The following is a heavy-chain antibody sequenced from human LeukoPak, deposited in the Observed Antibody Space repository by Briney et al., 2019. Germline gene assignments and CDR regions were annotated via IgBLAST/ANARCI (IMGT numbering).Heavy chain of an antibody. CDR2: INHSGST. Sequence: SETLSLTCAVYGGSFSGYYWSWIRQPPGKGLEWIGEINHSGSTNYNPSLKSRVTISVDTSKNQFSLKLSSVTAADTAVYYCARGGGFDSSGFSDSDYRGQGTLVTVSS. V-gene: IGHV4-34*01. J-gene: IGHJ4*02. CDR1: GGSFSGYY. CDR3: ARGGGFDSSGFSDSDY. D-gene: IGHD6-19*01.